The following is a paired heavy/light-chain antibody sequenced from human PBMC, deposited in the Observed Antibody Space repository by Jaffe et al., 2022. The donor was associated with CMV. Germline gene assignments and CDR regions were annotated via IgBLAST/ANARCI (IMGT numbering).Heavy chain of an antibody. D-gene: IGHD6-19*01. CDR3: AKDLFGEGTVSGTNYGMDV. CDR2: ISYDATKK. Sequence: QVQLVESGGGVVQPGRSLRLSCTASGFTFRSYGMHWVRQAPGKGLEWIALISYDATKKFYADSMRGRFTVSRDNSKNTVYLEVSTLRPEDTAMYFCAKDLFGEGTVSGTNYGMDVWGQGTTVIVSS. V-gene: IGHV3-30*18. CDR1: GFTFRSYG. J-gene: IGHJ6*02.
Light chain of an antibody. CDR2: EDT. V-gene: IGLV3-10*01. Sequence: SYELTQPPSVSVSPGQTARITCSGDALPRKYAYWYRQKSGQAPVLVIHEDTKRPSGIPEKISGSSSGTMATLTINGAQVEDEGDYYCYSTDSGGFHRGVFGGGTKLIVL. J-gene: IGLJ3*02. CDR3: YSTDSGGFHRGV. CDR1: ALPRKY.